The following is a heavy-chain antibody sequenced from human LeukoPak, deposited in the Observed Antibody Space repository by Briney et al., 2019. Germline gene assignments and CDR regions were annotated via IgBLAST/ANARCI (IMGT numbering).Heavy chain of an antibody. CDR1: GGSISSSSYY. Sequence: SETLSLTCTVSGGSISSSSYYWGWIRQPPGKGLEWIGSIHYSGSTYYNPSLKSRVTISVDTSKNQFSLKLSSVTAADTAVYYCQQRSGNWFDPWGQGTLVTVSS. J-gene: IGHJ5*02. CDR3: QQRSGNWFDP. D-gene: IGHD6-25*01. CDR2: IHYSGST. V-gene: IGHV4-39*01.